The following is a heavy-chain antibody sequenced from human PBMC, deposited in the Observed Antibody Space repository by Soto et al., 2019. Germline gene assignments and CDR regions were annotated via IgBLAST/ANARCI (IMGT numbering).Heavy chain of an antibody. CDR3: ARGDRFRCSGDRCFSDGLFLS. V-gene: IGHV3-48*02. D-gene: IGHD2-15*01. J-gene: IGHJ5*02. CDR1: GFTFGIYS. Sequence: EVQLVESGGGLVQRGGSLRLSCAASGFTFGIYSMNWVRQAPGKGLEWISYINGSSSTMYYADSVKGRFLISTDNAVNSLCLQMNSLRDADTAVYYCARGDRFRCSGDRCFSDGLFLSWGQGTLVTVSS. CDR2: INGSSSTM.